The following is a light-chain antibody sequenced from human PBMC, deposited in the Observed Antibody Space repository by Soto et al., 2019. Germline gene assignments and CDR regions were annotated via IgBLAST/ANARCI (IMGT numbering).Light chain of an antibody. V-gene: IGKV1-9*01. CDR1: QGIINY. CDR3: QQLFMYPPT. J-gene: IGKJ3*01. CDR2: GAS. Sequence: IQLTQSPSSLSASMGDRVTITCRASQGIINYLAWYQQKPGKAPKLLIYGASTLQGGVPSRFRRSGSATDFTPTVSSLQPEDIDTYYCQQLFMYPPTLGPGTKVDIK.